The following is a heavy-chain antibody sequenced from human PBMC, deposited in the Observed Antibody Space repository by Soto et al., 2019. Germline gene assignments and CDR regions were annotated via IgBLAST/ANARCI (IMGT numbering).Heavy chain of an antibody. J-gene: IGHJ5*02. CDR3: ARDRFEAEAGTSPWFDP. Sequence: QVQLVESGGGVVQPGRSLRLSCAASGFTFSSYGMHWVRQAPGKGLEWVAVIWYDGSNKYYADSVKGRFTISRDNSKNTLYLQMNSLRAEDTAVYYCARDRFEAEAGTSPWFDPWGQGTLVTVSS. CDR1: GFTFSSYG. D-gene: IGHD6-13*01. V-gene: IGHV3-33*01. CDR2: IWYDGSNK.